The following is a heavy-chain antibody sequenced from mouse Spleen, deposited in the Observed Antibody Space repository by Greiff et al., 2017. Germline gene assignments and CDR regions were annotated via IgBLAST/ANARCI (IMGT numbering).Heavy chain of an antibody. CDR2: IWRGGST. CDR3: AKKGIYYGSSYVAWFAY. CDR1: GFSLTSYG. J-gene: IGHJ3*01. Sequence: QVQLKESGPGLVQPSQSLSITCTVSGFSLTSYGVHWVRQSPGKGLEWLGVIWRGGSTDYNAAFMSRLSITKDNSKSQVFFKMNSLQADDTAIYYCAKKGIYYGSSYVAWFAYWGQGTLVTVSA. D-gene: IGHD1-1*01. V-gene: IGHV2-5*01.